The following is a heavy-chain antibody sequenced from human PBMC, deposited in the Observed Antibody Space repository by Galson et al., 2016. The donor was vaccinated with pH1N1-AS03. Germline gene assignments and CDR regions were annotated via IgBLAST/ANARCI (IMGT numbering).Heavy chain of an antibody. D-gene: IGHD2-15*01. CDR2: ISGNSGFI. CDR3: ARGVDRGGRQGLFDP. CDR1: GFTFSSHS. V-gene: IGHV3-21*01. J-gene: IGHJ5*02. Sequence: SLRLSCAGSGFTFSSHSMNWVRQAPGKGLEWVSSISGNSGFINYADSVRGRFTIPRDNAKNSLYLQVSSLRAEDTAVYFCARGVDRGGRQGLFDPWGQGTLVTVSS.